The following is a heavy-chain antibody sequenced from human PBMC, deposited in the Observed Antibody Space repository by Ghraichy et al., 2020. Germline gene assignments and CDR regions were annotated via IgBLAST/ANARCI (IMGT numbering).Heavy chain of an antibody. D-gene: IGHD3-9*01. CDR3: ARVFLVGYFDAGHFDY. CDR1: GGSISSVGYS. Sequence: SETLSLTCAVSGGSISSVGYSWSWLRPPPGKGLEWIAYYSGSTYYNPPLQSRVTISVDTSKNRFSLELSSVTAADTAVYFCARVFLVGYFDAGHFDYWGQGILVGVSS. V-gene: IGHV4-30-4*07. CDR2: YYSGST. J-gene: IGHJ4*02.